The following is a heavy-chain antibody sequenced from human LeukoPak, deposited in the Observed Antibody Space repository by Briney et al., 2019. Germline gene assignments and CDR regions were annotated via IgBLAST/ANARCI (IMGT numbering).Heavy chain of an antibody. CDR2: ISTYNNNT. D-gene: IGHD6-6*01. Sequence: ASVKVSCKASGYTFTNYGITWVRQAPGQGLEWMGWISTYNNNTNYLQKLQGRVTMTTDTSTSTAYMELRTLRSDDTAVYYCARGMYSGSSQVDYWGQGTLVTVSS. CDR3: ARGMYSGSSQVDY. CDR1: GYTFTNYG. V-gene: IGHV1-18*01. J-gene: IGHJ4*02.